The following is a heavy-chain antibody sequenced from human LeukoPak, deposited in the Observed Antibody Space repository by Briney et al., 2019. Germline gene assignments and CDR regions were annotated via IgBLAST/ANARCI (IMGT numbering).Heavy chain of an antibody. V-gene: IGHV3-33*01. CDR2: IWYDGSNK. D-gene: IGHD3-10*01. CDR1: GFTFGSYG. J-gene: IGHJ6*02. CDR3: ARDRYYGSGSYYEYYYYGMDV. Sequence: GGSLRLSCAASGFTFGSYGMHWVRQAPGKGLEWVAVIWYDGSNKYYADSVKGRFTISRDNSKNTLYLQMNSLRAEDTAVYYCARDRYYGSGSYYEYYYYGMDVWGQGTTVTVSS.